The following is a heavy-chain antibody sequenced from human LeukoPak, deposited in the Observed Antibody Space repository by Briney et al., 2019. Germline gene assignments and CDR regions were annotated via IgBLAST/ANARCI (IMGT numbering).Heavy chain of an antibody. V-gene: IGHV3-30-3*01. CDR1: GFTFSSYA. D-gene: IGHD1-1*01. J-gene: IGHJ6*02. Sequence: GGSLRLFCAASGFTFSSYAMHWVRQAPGKGLEWVAVISYDGSNKYYADSVKGRFTISRDNSKNTLYLQMNSLRAEDTAVYYCARGGARLEPHYGMDVWGQGTTVTVSS. CDR3: ARGGARLEPHYGMDV. CDR2: ISYDGSNK.